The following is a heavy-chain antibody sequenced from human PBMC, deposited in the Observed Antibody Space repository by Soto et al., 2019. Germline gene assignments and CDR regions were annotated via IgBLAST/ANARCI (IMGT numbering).Heavy chain of an antibody. J-gene: IGHJ4*02. CDR2: IYFTGTS. CDR3: VRREAVAGSQFDF. CDR1: GGSLSSGSFF. D-gene: IGHD6-19*01. Sequence: SETLSLTCTASGGSLSSGSFFWGWIRQPPGKNLEWIGHIYFTGTSSYSPSLKSRVTMFVDTSKNNFSLRLTSVTAADTAVYYCVRREAVAGSQFDFWGQGTLVTVSS. V-gene: IGHV4-39*02.